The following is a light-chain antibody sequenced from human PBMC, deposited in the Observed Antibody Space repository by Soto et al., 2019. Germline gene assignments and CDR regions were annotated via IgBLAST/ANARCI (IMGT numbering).Light chain of an antibody. CDR2: EVS. CDR3: SSYTSSSTLRV. V-gene: IGLV2-14*01. CDR1: SSDVGGYNY. Sequence: QSALTQPASVSGSPGQSITISCTGTSSDVGGYNYVSWYQQHPGKAPKLMIYEVSNRPSGVSNRFSGSKSDNTASLTISGLQAEDEADYYCSSYTSSSTLRVFGGGTKLTVL. J-gene: IGLJ2*01.